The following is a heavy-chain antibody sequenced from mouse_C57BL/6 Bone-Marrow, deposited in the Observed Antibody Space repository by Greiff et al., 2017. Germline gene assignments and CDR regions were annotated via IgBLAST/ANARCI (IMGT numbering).Heavy chain of an antibody. V-gene: IGHV14-4*01. CDR3: TTGYYDV. Sequence: VQLQQSGAELVRPGASVKLSCTASGFNIKDDYMHWVKQRPEQGLEWIGCIDPENGDTEYASKFQGKATITADTSSNTAYLQLSSLTSEDAAVDYCTTGYYDVWGTGTTVTVSS. CDR2: IDPENGDT. CDR1: GFNIKDDY. J-gene: IGHJ1*03.